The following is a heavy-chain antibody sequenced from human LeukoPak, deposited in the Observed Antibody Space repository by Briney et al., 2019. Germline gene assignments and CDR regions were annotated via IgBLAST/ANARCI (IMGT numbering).Heavy chain of an antibody. J-gene: IGHJ4*02. Sequence: ASVTISCKVSGYTFTDYYMHWVQQAPGKGLDWMGLVDPEDGETIYAEKFQGRVTITADTTTDTAYMELSSLRSEDTAVYYCATVDYYNSSGLDYWGQGTLVTDSS. D-gene: IGHD3-22*01. CDR1: GYTFTDYY. V-gene: IGHV1-69-2*01. CDR2: VDPEDGET. CDR3: ATVDYYNSSGLDY.